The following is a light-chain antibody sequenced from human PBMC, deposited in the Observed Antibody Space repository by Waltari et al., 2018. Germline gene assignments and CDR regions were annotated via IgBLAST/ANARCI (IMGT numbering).Light chain of an antibody. Sequence: EVVMTQSPATLSVSPGESAPLPCGASQRVGGDLAWYQQKPGQAPRLLIYGTITRPTGVSARFSGSGSGTEFTLTISRLQSEDFAVYYCQQYNNWPLTFGGGTKVEI. J-gene: IGKJ4*01. CDR1: QRVGGD. CDR3: QQYNNWPLT. V-gene: IGKV3-15*01. CDR2: GTI.